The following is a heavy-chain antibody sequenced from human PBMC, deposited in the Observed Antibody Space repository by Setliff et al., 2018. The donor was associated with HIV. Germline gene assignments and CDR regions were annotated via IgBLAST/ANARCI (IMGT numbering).Heavy chain of an antibody. CDR2: INPSGGST. CDR1: GGTFSKYA. J-gene: IGHJ3*02. CDR3: AKDRGVGATGSVFDI. Sequence: SVKVSCKPSGGTFSKYAINWVRQAPGQGLEWMGIINPSGGSTSYAQKLQGRVTMTRDTSASTVYMNLRSLKSEDTAMYYCAKDRGVGATGSVFDIWGQGTMVTVSS. D-gene: IGHD1-26*01. V-gene: IGHV1-46*01.